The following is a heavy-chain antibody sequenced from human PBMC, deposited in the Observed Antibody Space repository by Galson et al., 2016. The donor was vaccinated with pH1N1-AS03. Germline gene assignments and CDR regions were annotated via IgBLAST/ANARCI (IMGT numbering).Heavy chain of an antibody. V-gene: IGHV4-59*08. J-gene: IGHJ6*02. Sequence: ETLSLTCTVSGGSINDFYWNWIRQPPGKGLEWIGYIFYTGNTKYNPSLKSRLTISVDTSRSQFSLRLSSVTAADTAVYYCARQGGYSSSWYVWGQGTTVTVSS. CDR2: IFYTGNT. D-gene: IGHD6-13*01. CDR1: GGSINDFY. CDR3: ARQGGYSSSWYV.